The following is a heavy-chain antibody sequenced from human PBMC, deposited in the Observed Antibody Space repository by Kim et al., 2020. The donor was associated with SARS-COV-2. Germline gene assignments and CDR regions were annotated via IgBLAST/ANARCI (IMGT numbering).Heavy chain of an antibody. CDR1: GYGFRFSGYW. V-gene: IGHV3-7*03. Sequence: GGSLRLSCVASGYGFRFSGYWMTWVRQAPGKGLEWVASIKEEGSEEYYVDSVKGRFAISRDNDKNSAFLQINNLRGEDTAVYYCARGYGWFGESRRNVDFDLWGRGTLVTVSS. J-gene: IGHJ2*01. CDR3: ARGYGWFGESRRNVDFDL. D-gene: IGHD3-10*01. CDR2: IKEEGSEE.